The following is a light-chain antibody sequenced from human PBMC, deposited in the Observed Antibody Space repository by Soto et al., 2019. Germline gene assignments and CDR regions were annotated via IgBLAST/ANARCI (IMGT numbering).Light chain of an antibody. J-gene: IGKJ4*01. CDR1: QGISSY. CDR3: QQLNSYPQT. CDR2: AAS. V-gene: IGKV1-9*01. Sequence: DIQLTQSPSFLSASVGDRVTITCRASQGISSYLAWYQQKPGKAPKLLIYAASTLQSGVPSRFSGSGSGTEFTLTISSLQPVDFATYYCQQLNSYPQTFGGGTKVEIK.